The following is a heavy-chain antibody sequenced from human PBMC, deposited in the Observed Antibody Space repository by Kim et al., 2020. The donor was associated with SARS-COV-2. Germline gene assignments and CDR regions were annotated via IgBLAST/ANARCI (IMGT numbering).Heavy chain of an antibody. CDR2: INHSGST. CDR1: GGSFSGYY. Sequence: SETLSLTCAVYGGSFSGYYWSWIRQPPGKGLEWIGEINHSGSTNYNPSLKSRVTISVDTSKNQFSLKLSSVTAADTAVYYCASVPRRRGVYYYGMDVWGQGTTVTVSS. CDR3: ASVPRRRGVYYYGMDV. V-gene: IGHV4-34*01. D-gene: IGHD3-16*01. J-gene: IGHJ6*02.